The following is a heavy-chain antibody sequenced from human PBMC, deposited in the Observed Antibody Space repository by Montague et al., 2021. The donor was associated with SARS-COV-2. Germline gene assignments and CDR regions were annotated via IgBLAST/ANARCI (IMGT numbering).Heavy chain of an antibody. J-gene: IGHJ4*02. CDR3: ARAVIYGGYAFAYFDF. D-gene: IGHD5-12*01. CDR1: GGSISSDSYY. CDR2: VYTTGST. Sequence: TLSLTCTVSGGSISSDSYYWSWIRQPAGKGLEWIGRVYTTGSTNYNPSLKSRVTISGDTCRNQFSLRLTSVTAADTAMYYCARAVIYGGYAFAYFDFWGQGVLVTVSS. V-gene: IGHV4-61*02.